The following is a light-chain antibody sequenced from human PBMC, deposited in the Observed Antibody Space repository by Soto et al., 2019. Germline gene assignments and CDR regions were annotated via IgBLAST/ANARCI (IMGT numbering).Light chain of an antibody. J-gene: IGLJ1*01. V-gene: IGLV1-51*01. CDR2: DDS. Sequence: QSALTRPPSASPAAGQKVTISCSGSSYNIGGNSVSWYLQLPGTAPKLLIYDDSKRHSGIPDRFSGSKSGTSATLGITGFQTGDEADYYCGSWESSLSAYVFGTGSKVTVL. CDR3: GSWESSLSAYV. CDR1: SYNIGGNS.